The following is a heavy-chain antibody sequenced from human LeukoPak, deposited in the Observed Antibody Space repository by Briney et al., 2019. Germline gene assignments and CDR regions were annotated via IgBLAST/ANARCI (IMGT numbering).Heavy chain of an antibody. Sequence: GGSLHLSCSASGFTFTCSAMHRVRPASGKGLEGVGRIRSKAKRYATAYAASVKGRFTISRDDSKNTAYLQMNSLKTEDTAVYYCTRDQGYYYMDVWGKGTTVTISS. CDR1: GFTFTCSA. CDR2: IRSKAKRYAT. V-gene: IGHV3-73*01. J-gene: IGHJ6*03. CDR3: TRDQGYYYMDV.